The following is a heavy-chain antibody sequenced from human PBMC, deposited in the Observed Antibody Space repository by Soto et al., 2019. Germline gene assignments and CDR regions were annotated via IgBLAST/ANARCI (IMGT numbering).Heavy chain of an antibody. V-gene: IGHV1-46*01. CDR3: ADGSGRT. Sequence: QVQLVQSGAEVKKPGASVKVSCKASGYTFTSYYIHWVRQAPGQGLEWMGIINPSGDSTSYAQKFQGRVTMTRDTSTSTVYMELSSLRSDDTAVFYCADGSGRTWGQGTLVTVSS. J-gene: IGHJ5*02. D-gene: IGHD3-10*01. CDR2: INPSGDST. CDR1: GYTFTSYY.